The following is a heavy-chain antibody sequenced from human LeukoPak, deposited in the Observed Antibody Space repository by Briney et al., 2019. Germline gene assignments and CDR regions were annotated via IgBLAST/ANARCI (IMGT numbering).Heavy chain of an antibody. D-gene: IGHD2-15*01. V-gene: IGHV3-23*01. Sequence: GGSLRLSCAASGYTFSSYAMNWVRKAPGQGLEWVSAISGSGGSTYYADSAMGRFTISRDNSKNTLYLQMHSLRAEDTAVYYCAKAAVRGYCSGGSCYPNYYYYGMDVWGQGTTVTVSS. CDR2: ISGSGGST. CDR3: AKAAVRGYCSGGSCYPNYYYYGMDV. CDR1: GYTFSSYA. J-gene: IGHJ6*02.